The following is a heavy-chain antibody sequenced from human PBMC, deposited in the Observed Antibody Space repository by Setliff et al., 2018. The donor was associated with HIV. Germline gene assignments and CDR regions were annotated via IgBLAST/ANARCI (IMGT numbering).Heavy chain of an antibody. Sequence: SETLSLTCSGSGGSISSYYWSWIRKPPGKGLEWIGDIYYSGMTNYNPSLQSRVTISLDTSKNQFSLKVNSVTAAATAAYYCARDGRYSFGYNSFDPWGQGTLVTVSS. CDR3: ARDGRYSFGYNSFDP. J-gene: IGHJ5*02. V-gene: IGHV4-59*01. D-gene: IGHD5-18*01. CDR2: IYYSGMT. CDR1: GGSISSYY.